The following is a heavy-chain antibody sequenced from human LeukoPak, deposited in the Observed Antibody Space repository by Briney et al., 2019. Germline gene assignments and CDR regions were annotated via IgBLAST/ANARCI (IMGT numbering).Heavy chain of an antibody. CDR3: ARDHPLAVAGAFDI. Sequence: GGSLRLSCEASGVTFSSYVMSWVRQAPGKGLEWVSVIYSGGSTYYADSVKGRFTISRDNSKNTLYLQMNSLRAEDTAVYYCARDHPLAVAGAFDIWGQGTMVTVSS. CDR1: GVTFSSYV. CDR2: IYSGGST. D-gene: IGHD6-19*01. J-gene: IGHJ3*02. V-gene: IGHV3-66*01.